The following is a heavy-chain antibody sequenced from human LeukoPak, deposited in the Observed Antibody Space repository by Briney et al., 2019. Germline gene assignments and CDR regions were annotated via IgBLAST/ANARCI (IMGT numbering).Heavy chain of an antibody. CDR1: GFTFSSYA. J-gene: IGHJ4*02. CDR2: ISGSGVST. Sequence: PGGSLRLSCAASGFTFSSYAMSWVRQAPGKGLEWVSVISGSGVSTYYADSVKGRFTISRDNSKNTLYPQMSSLRAEDTAVYYCAKGLPSGNSFDYWGQGTLVTVSS. V-gene: IGHV3-23*01. CDR3: AKGLPSGNSFDY. D-gene: IGHD2-15*01.